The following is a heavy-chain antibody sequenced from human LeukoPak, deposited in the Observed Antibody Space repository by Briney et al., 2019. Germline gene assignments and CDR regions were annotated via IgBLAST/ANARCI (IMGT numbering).Heavy chain of an antibody. CDR1: GGSFSGYY. CDR3: ARVAPYIVVVVAATRVGAFDI. J-gene: IGHJ3*02. Sequence: SETLSLTCAVYGGSFSGYYWSWIRQPPGKGLEWIGEINHSGSTNYNPSLESRVTISVDTSKNQFSLKLSSVTAADTAVYYCARVAPYIVVVVAATRVGAFDIWGQGTMVTVSS. CDR2: INHSGST. V-gene: IGHV4-34*01. D-gene: IGHD2-15*01.